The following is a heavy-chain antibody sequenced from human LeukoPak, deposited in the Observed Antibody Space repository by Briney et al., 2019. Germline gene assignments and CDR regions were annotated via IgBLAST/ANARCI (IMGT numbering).Heavy chain of an antibody. CDR3: PRVHDTAGYYHYFDS. CDR2: ISHNGSNE. J-gene: IGHJ4*02. CDR1: GFTFSTYP. Sequence: GGSLRLSCEASGFTFSTYPMHWVRQAPDKGLEWVAMISHNGSNEYYADSVKGRFTISRDNSKNTLYLQMNNPRVEDTAIYYCPRVHDTAGYYHYFDSWGQGTLVTVSS. D-gene: IGHD3-9*01. V-gene: IGHV3-30*14.